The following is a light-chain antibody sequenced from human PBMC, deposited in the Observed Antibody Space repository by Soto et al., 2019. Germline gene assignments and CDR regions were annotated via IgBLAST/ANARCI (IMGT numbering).Light chain of an antibody. J-gene: IGLJ2*01. CDR1: SSNIGAGYD. V-gene: IGLV1-40*01. CDR2: GNS. CDR3: QSYDSSLSGSRV. Sequence: QSVLTQPPSVSGAPGQRVTISCTGSSSNIGAGYDVHWYQQLPGTAPKLLIYGNSNRPSGFPDRFSGSKSGTSASLAITGLQAEDEADYHCQSYDSSLSGSRVFGGGTKLTVL.